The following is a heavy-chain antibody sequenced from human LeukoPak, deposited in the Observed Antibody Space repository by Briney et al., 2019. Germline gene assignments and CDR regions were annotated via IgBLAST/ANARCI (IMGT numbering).Heavy chain of an antibody. CDR1: GYTFTSFD. D-gene: IGHD3-10*01. V-gene: IGHV1-8*01. Sequence: GASVKVSCKASGYTFTSFDINWVRQATGQGLEWMGWMNPNSGNTGYAQKFQGRVTMTRDTSINTAYMELSSLTSEDTALYYCVRAPIYGSGSYYSSPWGQGTLVTVSS. CDR3: VRAPIYGSGSYYSSP. J-gene: IGHJ5*02. CDR2: MNPNSGNT.